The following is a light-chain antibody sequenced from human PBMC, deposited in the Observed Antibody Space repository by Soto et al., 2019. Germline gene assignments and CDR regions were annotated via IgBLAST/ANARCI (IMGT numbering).Light chain of an antibody. Sequence: QSALTQPRSVSGSPGQSVTISCTGTSSDVGGYNYVSWYQQHPGKAHKLMIYDVSKRPSGVPDRFSGSKSGHTATLTISGLQAEDAAYYYCCSYAGSIVVFGGGTKLIVL. CDR3: CSYAGSIVV. CDR1: SSDVGGYNY. V-gene: IGLV2-11*01. CDR2: DVS. J-gene: IGLJ2*01.